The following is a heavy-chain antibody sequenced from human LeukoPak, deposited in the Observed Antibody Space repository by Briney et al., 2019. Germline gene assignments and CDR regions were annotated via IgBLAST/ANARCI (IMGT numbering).Heavy chain of an antibody. CDR2: ISGSGGST. D-gene: IGHD5-18*01. J-gene: IGHJ5*02. CDR3: AKDSSWIQLSNWFDP. CDR1: GFTFSSYA. Sequence: PGGSLRLSCAASGFTFSSYAMSWVRQAPGKGLEWVSAISGSGGSTYYADSVKGRFTISRDNSKNTLYLQMNSLRAEDTAVYYCAKDSSWIQLSNWFDPWGQGTLVTVSS. V-gene: IGHV3-23*01.